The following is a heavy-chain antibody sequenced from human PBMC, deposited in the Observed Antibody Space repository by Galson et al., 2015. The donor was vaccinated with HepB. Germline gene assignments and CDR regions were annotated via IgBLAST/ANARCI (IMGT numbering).Heavy chain of an antibody. CDR3: ARHLGATLRYFDWFPYDAFDI. V-gene: IGHV4-39*01. CDR2: IYYSGSI. J-gene: IGHJ3*02. CDR1: GGSISSSSYY. Sequence: LSLTCTVSGGSISSSSYYWAWIRQPPGKGLEWIGSIYYSGSIYYNPSLKSRVTISADTSKNQFSLKLTSVTAADTAVYYCARHLGATLRYFDWFPYDAFDIWGRGTTVTVSS. D-gene: IGHD3-9*01.